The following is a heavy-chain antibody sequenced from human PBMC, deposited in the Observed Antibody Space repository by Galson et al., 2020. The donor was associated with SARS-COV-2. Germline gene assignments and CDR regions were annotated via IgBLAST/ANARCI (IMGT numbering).Heavy chain of an antibody. Sequence: GESLKISCAASGFIVNDFYMSWVRQAPGTGLEWVSLIYTAGSTSYADSVKGRFTISRDYSKNTVYLQMDSLRVEDTAVYYCARDVYTSSSDAFDLWGQGTMVAVSA. CDR1: GFIVNDFY. J-gene: IGHJ3*01. CDR3: ARDVYTSSSDAFDL. D-gene: IGHD6-6*01. CDR2: IYTAGST. V-gene: IGHV3-53*01.